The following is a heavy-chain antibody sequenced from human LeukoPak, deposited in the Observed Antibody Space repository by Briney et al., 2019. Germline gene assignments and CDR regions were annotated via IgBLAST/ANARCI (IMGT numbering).Heavy chain of an antibody. J-gene: IGHJ4*02. D-gene: IGHD6-25*01. CDR1: GFTFSNAW. Sequence: PGGSLRLSCAASGFTFSNAWMSWVRQAPGKGLEWVGRIKSKTDGGTTDYAAPVKGRFTISRDDSKNTLYLQMNSLKTEDTAVLYCTTASGSDELDYWGQGTLVTVSS. V-gene: IGHV3-15*01. CDR2: IKSKTDGGTT. CDR3: TTASGSDELDY.